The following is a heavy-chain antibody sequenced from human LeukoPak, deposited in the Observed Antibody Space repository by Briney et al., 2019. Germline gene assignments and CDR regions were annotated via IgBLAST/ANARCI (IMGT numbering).Heavy chain of an antibody. V-gene: IGHV3-21*01. CDR1: GFTFSSHT. CDR3: ARGFRAFDF. Sequence: GGSLRLSCASYGFTFSSHTMNWVRQAPGKGLEWVSSISSTSTSIYHADSVKGRFTNSRDNTKNSLYLQMDSLRAEDTAVYYCARGFRAFDFWAQGTMVTLSS. CDR2: ISSTSTSI. J-gene: IGHJ3*01.